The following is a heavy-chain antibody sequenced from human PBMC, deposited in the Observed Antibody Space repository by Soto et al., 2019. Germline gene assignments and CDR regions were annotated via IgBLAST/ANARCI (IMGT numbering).Heavy chain of an antibody. CDR1: GFRVTNIY. J-gene: IGHJ4*02. Sequence: LRLSCAASGFRVTNIYMSWIRQAPGKGLEWVSTICDGVTTWYTDSVRGRFTISRDNSKIPLYLQMNGLRAEDTAMYYCARDHGFGGYDFRGQGTQVTVSS. D-gene: IGHD5-12*01. CDR2: ICDGVTT. CDR3: ARDHGFGGYDF. V-gene: IGHV3-53*01.